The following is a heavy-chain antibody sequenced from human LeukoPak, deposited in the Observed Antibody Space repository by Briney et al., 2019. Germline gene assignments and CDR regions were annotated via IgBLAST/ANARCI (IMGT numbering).Heavy chain of an antibody. CDR1: GGSISSYY. Sequence: SETLSLTCTVSGGSISSYYWSWIRQPPGKGLEWIGYIYTSGSTNYNPSLKSRVTISVDTSKNQFSLKLSSVTAADTAVYYCARLIKVAWYYPWGQGTLVTVSS. D-gene: IGHD2-15*01. J-gene: IGHJ5*02. CDR3: ARLIKVAWYYP. V-gene: IGHV4-4*09. CDR2: IYTSGST.